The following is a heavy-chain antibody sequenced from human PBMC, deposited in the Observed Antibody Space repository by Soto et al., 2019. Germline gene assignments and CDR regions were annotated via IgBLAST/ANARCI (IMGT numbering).Heavy chain of an antibody. CDR2: ISNTGSTK. Sequence: QVQLVESGGGLVKPGGSLRLSCVVSGFSFSDYYMSWIRQAPGKGLEWMSYISNTGSTKYYADSVKGRFTISRDNAKKSLYLHMNGMRGEDTAVYYCARDYYGDYSIDYWGQGTLVTVSS. CDR1: GFSFSDYY. V-gene: IGHV3-11*01. J-gene: IGHJ4*02. D-gene: IGHD4-17*01. CDR3: ARDYYGDYSIDY.